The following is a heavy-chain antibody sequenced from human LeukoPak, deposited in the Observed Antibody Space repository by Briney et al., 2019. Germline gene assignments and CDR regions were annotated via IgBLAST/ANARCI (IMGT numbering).Heavy chain of an antibody. D-gene: IGHD3-16*01. J-gene: IGHJ4*02. CDR3: ARLGPYYSDY. CDR1: GFTFSAYG. CDR2: ISASGAST. V-gene: IGHV3-23*01. Sequence: GGSLRLSCAASGFTFSAYGMNWVRQAPGKGLEWVSSISASGASTYYADSVKGRFTISRDISKNTVYLQMDSLTAEDTAVYYCARLGPYYSDYWAREPWSPSPQ.